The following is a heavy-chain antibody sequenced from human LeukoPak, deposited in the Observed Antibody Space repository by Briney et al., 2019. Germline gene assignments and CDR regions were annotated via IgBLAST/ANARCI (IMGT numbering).Heavy chain of an antibody. CDR1: GFTFSSYW. V-gene: IGHV3-74*01. Sequence: GGSLRLSCAASGFTFSSYWMHWVRQAPGKGLVWVSRINTDGSSTSYADSVKGRFTISRDNAKNTLYLQMNSLRAEDTAVYYCAREQMGLAAADYYFDYWGQGTLVTVSS. D-gene: IGHD6-13*01. J-gene: IGHJ4*02. CDR2: INTDGSST. CDR3: AREQMGLAAADYYFDY.